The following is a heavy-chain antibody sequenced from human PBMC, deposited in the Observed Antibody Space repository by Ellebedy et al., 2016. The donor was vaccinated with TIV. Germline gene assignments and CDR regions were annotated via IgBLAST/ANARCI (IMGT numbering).Heavy chain of an antibody. Sequence: AASVKVSCKASGYTFTSYTINWVRQAPGQGLEWMGWINVNTGNPTYAQGFTGRFVFSLDTSVSTAYLQISSLKAEDTAMYYCARDGGSGGNKYWGQGTLVTVSS. J-gene: IGHJ4*02. CDR3: ARDGGSGGNKY. CDR1: GYTFTSYT. V-gene: IGHV7-4-1*02. CDR2: INVNTGNP. D-gene: IGHD2-15*01.